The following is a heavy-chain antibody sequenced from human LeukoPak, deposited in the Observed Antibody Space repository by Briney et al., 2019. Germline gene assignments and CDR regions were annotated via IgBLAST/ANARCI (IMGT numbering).Heavy chain of an antibody. CDR3: ATGGLIVGANKDFDY. J-gene: IGHJ4*02. CDR1: GYTFTSYD. D-gene: IGHD1-26*01. CDR2: MNPNSGNT. V-gene: IGHV1-8*01. Sequence: ASVKVSCKASGYTFTSYDINWVRQATGQGLEWMGWMNPNSGNTGYAQKFQGRVTMTEDTSTDTAYMELSSLRSEDTAVYYCATGGLIVGANKDFDYWGQGTLVTVSS.